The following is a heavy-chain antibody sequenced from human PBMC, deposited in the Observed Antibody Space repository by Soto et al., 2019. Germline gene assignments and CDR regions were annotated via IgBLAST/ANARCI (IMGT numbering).Heavy chain of an antibody. CDR3: ARDQLDYAHYVDALDI. J-gene: IGHJ3*02. CDR2: ISSSSSTI. V-gene: IGHV3-48*01. Sequence: GGSLRLSCAASGFTFSSYSMNWVRQAPGKGLEWVSYISSSSSTIYYADSVKGRFTISRDNAKNSLYLQMNSLRAEDTAVYYCARDQLDYAHYVDALDIWGQGTMVTGSS. D-gene: IGHD4-17*01. CDR1: GFTFSSYS.